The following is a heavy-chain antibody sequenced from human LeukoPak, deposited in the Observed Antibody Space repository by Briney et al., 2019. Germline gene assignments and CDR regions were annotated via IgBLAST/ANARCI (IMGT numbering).Heavy chain of an antibody. V-gene: IGHV3-74*01. CDR3: ARDPIGGRPDF. Sequence: GGSLRLSCAVSGFTLRNYWMHWIRQVPGKGLVWVSRIHRDGTTTDYADSVKGRFTISSDAAKDTLFLQMNSLRAEDTGVFYCARDPIGGRPDFWGQGTLVSVSS. CDR2: IHRDGTTT. CDR1: GFTLRNYW. J-gene: IGHJ4*02. D-gene: IGHD2-15*01.